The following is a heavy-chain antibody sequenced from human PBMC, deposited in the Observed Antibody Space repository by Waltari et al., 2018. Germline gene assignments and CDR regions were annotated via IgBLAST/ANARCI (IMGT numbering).Heavy chain of an antibody. CDR1: GFTFSSYS. D-gene: IGHD4-17*01. CDR2: ISGSGGST. Sequence: EVQLVESGGGLVKPGGSLRLSCAASGFTFSSYSMNWVRQAPGKGLEWVSAISGSGGSTYDADSVKGRFTISRDNSKNTLYLQMNSLRAEDTAVYYCAKGPPSTVTQYFQHWGQGTLVTVSS. V-gene: IGHV3-23*04. J-gene: IGHJ1*01. CDR3: AKGPPSTVTQYFQH.